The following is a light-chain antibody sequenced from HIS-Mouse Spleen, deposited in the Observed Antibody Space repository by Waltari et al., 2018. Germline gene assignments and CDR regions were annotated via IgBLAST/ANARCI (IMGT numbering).Light chain of an antibody. V-gene: IGKV3-11*01. CDR1: QSVSSY. CDR3: QQRSNWRT. J-gene: IGKJ4*01. CDR2: DAS. Sequence: EIVLTQSPATLSLSPGERATLSCRASQSVSSYLAWYQQKPGQAPRLLIYDASNRATGSPARFSGSGSGTDFTLTISSLEPEDFAGYYCQQRSNWRTFGGGTK.